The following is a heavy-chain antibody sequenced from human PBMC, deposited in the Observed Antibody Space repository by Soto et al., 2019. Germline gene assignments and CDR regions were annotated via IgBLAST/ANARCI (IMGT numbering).Heavy chain of an antibody. CDR3: ARDEYSSSSDPVHD. CDR1: GGTFSSYA. CDR2: IIPIFGTA. J-gene: IGHJ4*02. V-gene: IGHV1-69*13. Sequence: ASVKVSCKASGGTFSSYAISWVRQAPGQGLEWMGGIIPIFGTANYAQKFQGRVTITADESTSTAYMELSSLRSEDTAVYYCARDEYSSSSDPVHDWGQGTLVTVSS. D-gene: IGHD6-6*01.